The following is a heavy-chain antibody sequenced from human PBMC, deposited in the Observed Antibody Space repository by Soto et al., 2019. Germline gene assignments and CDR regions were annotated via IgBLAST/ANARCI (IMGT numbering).Heavy chain of an antibody. CDR2: TYQSGVT. CDR1: GDSYSISTYS. CDR3: AGMPYTSGLRFDP. V-gene: IGHV4-30-2*01. D-gene: IGHD6-19*01. J-gene: IGHJ5*02. Sequence: SETLSLTCNMSGDSYSISTYSWSWIRQPPGKALQWIGFTYQSGVTSYNPSLASRVSISLDRSNNQCSLKLKSVTAADTAVYFCAGMPYTSGLRFDPWGPGTLVTVSS.